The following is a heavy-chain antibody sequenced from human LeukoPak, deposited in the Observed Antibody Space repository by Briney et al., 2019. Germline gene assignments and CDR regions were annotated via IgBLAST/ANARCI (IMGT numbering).Heavy chain of an antibody. J-gene: IGHJ3*02. Sequence: ASVKVSCKVSGYTLTELSMHWVRQAPGKGLEWGGGFDPEDGETIYAQKFQGRVTMTEDTSTDTAYMELSSLRSEDTAVYYCATESYSGSYLYAFDIWGQGTMVTVSS. V-gene: IGHV1-24*01. CDR3: ATESYSGSYLYAFDI. D-gene: IGHD1-26*01. CDR2: FDPEDGET. CDR1: GYTLTELS.